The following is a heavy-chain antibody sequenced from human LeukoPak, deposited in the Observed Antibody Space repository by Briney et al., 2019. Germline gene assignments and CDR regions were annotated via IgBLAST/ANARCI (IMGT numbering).Heavy chain of an antibody. CDR3: AKDMNGYFDY. V-gene: IGHV3-9*01. D-gene: IGHD1-1*01. J-gene: IGHJ4*02. CDR1: GFTFDDYA. Sequence: GRSLRLSCAASGFTFDDYAMHWVRQAPGKGLEWVSGISWNSGSICYADSVKGRFTISRDNAKNSLYLQMNSLRAEDTALYYCAKDMNGYFDYWGQGTLVTVPS. CDR2: ISWNSGSI.